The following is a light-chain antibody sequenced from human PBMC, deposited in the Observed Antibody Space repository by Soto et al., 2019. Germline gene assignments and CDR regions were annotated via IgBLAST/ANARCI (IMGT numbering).Light chain of an antibody. Sequence: DIVMTQSPDSLAVSLGERATINCKSSQSVLYSSNNKNYLAWYQQKAGQPPKLLIYWASTRESGVPDRFSGSGSGTDFTLTISSLQAEDVAVYYCPQYYSPLPLTFGGGNKVVIK. V-gene: IGKV4-1*01. CDR1: QSVLYSSNNKNY. CDR2: WAS. CDR3: PQYYSPLPLT. J-gene: IGKJ4*01.